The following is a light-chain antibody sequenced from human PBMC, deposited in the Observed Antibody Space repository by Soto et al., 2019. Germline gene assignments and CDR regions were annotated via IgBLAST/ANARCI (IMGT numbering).Light chain of an antibody. CDR1: QSISWW. CDR3: QQYIYYYPGT. Sequence: DIQMTQSPSTLSASVGDRVTITCRASQSISWWLAWYQQKPGKAPNLLIYEASTLQSGVPSRFGGSGSGTEFTLTINSLQPDDFATYYCQQYIYYYPGTFGGGTKVELK. J-gene: IGKJ4*01. CDR2: EAS. V-gene: IGKV1-5*03.